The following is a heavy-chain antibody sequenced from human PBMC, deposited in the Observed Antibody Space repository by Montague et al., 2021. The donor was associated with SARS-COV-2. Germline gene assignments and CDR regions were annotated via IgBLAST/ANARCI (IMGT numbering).Heavy chain of an antibody. J-gene: IGHJ1*01. CDR1: GDSIMTTNW. CDR2: IYQDWST. V-gene: IGHV4-4*02. Sequence: SETLSLTCAVSGDSIMTTNWWSWVRQPPGKGLEWIGEIYQDWSTNYNPSLKSRVTMSVDKSKNHFSLELNSVTAADTALYYCVRAGGFDNRPPVWGQGALVIVSS. D-gene: IGHD5-12*01. CDR3: VRAGGFDNRPPV.